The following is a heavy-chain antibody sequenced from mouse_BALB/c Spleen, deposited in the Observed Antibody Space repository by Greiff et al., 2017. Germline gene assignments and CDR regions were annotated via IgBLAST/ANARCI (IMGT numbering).Heavy chain of an antibody. CDR1: GDSITSGY. D-gene: IGHD1-1*01. CDR2: ISYSGST. CDR3: ARRYYGSSYEDGMDY. Sequence: VQLKESGPSLVKPSQTLSLTCSVTGDSITSGYWNWIRKFPGNKLEYMGYISYSGSTYYNPSLKSRISITRDTSKNQYYLQLNSVTTEDTATYYCARRYYGSSYEDGMDYWGQGTSVTVSS. J-gene: IGHJ4*01. V-gene: IGHV3-8*02.